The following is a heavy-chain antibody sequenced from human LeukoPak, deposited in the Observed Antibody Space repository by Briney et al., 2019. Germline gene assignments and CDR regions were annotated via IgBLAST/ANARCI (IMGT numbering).Heavy chain of an antibody. CDR1: GGTFSSYA. Sequence: SVKVSCKASGGTFSSYAISWVRQAPGQGLEWMGRIIPIFGTANYAQKFQGRVTITTDESTSTAYMELSSLRSEGTAVYYCAREATGHAVLSFDYWGQGTLVTVSS. J-gene: IGHJ4*02. V-gene: IGHV1-69*05. CDR2: IIPIFGTA. CDR3: AREATGHAVLSFDY.